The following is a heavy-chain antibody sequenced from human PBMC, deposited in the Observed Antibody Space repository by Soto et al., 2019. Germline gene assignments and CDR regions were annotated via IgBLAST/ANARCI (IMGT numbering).Heavy chain of an antibody. CDR1: GGSTSSDNY. D-gene: IGHD3-16*01. V-gene: IGHV4-30-4*01. CDR2: IYYSGNT. J-gene: IGHJ4*02. Sequence: SETLSLTCTVSGGSTSSDNYWSWIRQPPGKGLEWIGHIYYSGNTDYNPSLKSRLAISIDTSKNQFSLKLSSVTAADKAVYFCAREGGESSDGLYYFDSWGQGALVTVSS. CDR3: AREGGESSDGLYYFDS.